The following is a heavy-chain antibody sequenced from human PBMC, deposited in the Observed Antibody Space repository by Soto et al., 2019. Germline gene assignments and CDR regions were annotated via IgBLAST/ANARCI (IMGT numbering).Heavy chain of an antibody. Sequence: QVQLVQSGAEVKKPGSSVKVSCKASGGTFSSYAISWVRQAPGQRLEWMGGIIPIFGTANYAQKFQGRVTITADESTSTAYMELSSLRSEDTAVYYCAGADYSNDVAAYYYYGMDVWGQGTTVTVSS. D-gene: IGHD4-4*01. CDR2: IIPIFGTA. CDR3: AGADYSNDVAAYYYYGMDV. CDR1: GGTFSSYA. J-gene: IGHJ6*02. V-gene: IGHV1-69*01.